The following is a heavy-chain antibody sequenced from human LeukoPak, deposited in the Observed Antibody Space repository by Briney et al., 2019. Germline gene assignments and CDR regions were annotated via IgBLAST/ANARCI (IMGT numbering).Heavy chain of an antibody. CDR1: GGPISSSSYY. J-gene: IGHJ3*02. V-gene: IGHV4-39*01. Sequence: SETLSLPCSVSGGPISSSSYYWGWIRQPPGKGLEWFGTIYYYGSLYYNPSLKIRHTISVETSKNQFSLKLSSVTAADTAVYYCARHDYCSCGNCYAGGHAFDIWGQGKMGTVSS. D-gene: IGHD2-15*01. CDR2: IYYYGSL. CDR3: ARHDYCSCGNCYAGGHAFDI.